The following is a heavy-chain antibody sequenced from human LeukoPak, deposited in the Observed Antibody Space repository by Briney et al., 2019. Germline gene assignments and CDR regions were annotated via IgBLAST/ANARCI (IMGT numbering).Heavy chain of an antibody. Sequence: GGSPRLSCAASGFTFSSYGMSWVRQAPGKGLEWVSEIYSDGSTYYAASVKGRFSISRDNSKNTVYLQMNSLRAEDTAVYYCARELREHGVFDIWGQGTMVTVSS. CDR1: GFTFSSYG. D-gene: IGHD1-26*01. V-gene: IGHV3-53*01. CDR3: ARELREHGVFDI. J-gene: IGHJ3*02. CDR2: IYSDGST.